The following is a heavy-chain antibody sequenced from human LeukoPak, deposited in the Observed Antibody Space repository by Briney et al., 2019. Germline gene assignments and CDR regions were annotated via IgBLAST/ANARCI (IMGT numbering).Heavy chain of an antibody. D-gene: IGHD3-22*01. V-gene: IGHV1-69*04. CDR3: ARDLHYDSSGYYYGADAFDI. CDR1: GGTFSSYT. J-gene: IGHJ3*02. CDR2: IIPILGIA. Sequence: ASVKVSCKASGGTFSSYTISWVRQAPGQGLEWMGRIIPILGIANYAQKFQGRVTITADKSTSTAYMELSSLRSEGTAVYYCARDLHYDSSGYYYGADAFDIWGQGTMVTVSS.